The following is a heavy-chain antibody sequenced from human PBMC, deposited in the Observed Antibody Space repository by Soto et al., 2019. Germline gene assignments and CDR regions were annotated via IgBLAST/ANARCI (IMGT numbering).Heavy chain of an antibody. D-gene: IGHD3-3*01. CDR2: ISGSGGST. Sequence: GGSLRPSCAASGFTFSSYAMSWVRQAPGKGLEWVSAISGSGGSTYYADSVKGRFTISRDNSKNTLYLQMNSLRAEDTAVYYSANDFWGGYYEIYYYYGMDVWGQGTKVTVSS. J-gene: IGHJ6*02. V-gene: IGHV3-23*01. CDR1: GFTFSSYA. CDR3: ANDFWGGYYEIYYYYGMDV.